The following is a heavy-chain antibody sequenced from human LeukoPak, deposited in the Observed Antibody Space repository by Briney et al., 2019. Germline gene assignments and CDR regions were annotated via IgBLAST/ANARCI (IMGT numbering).Heavy chain of an antibody. CDR1: GYTFTAYY. D-gene: IGHD6-19*01. V-gene: IGHV1-2*02. CDR2: INPNSGGT. CDR3: ARGEDYSSGLVFEH. Sequence: ASVKVSCKASGYTFTAYYLHWVRQAPGQGLEWMGWINPNSGGTNYAQKFQGRVTMTRDTSISTAYMELSRLRSDDTAIYYCARGEDYSSGLVFEHWGQGTLVTVSS. J-gene: IGHJ4*02.